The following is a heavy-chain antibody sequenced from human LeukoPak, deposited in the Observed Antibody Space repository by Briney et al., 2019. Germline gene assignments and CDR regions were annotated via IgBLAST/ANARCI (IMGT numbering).Heavy chain of an antibody. J-gene: IGHJ5*02. CDR2: INHSGST. D-gene: IGHD6-13*01. CDR1: GGSFSGYY. V-gene: IGHV4-34*01. Sequence: PSETLSLTCAVYGGSFSGYYWSWIRQPPGKGLERIGEINHSGSTNYNPSLKSRVTISVDTSKNQFSLKLSSVTAADTAVYYCARVWEQQLVLSWFDPWGQGTLVTVSS. CDR3: ARVWEQQLVLSWFDP.